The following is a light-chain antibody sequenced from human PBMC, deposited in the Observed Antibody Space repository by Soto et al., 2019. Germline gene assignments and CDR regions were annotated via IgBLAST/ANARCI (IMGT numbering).Light chain of an antibody. CDR2: DNN. Sequence: QSALTQSPSLSAAPGQKVTISCSGGSPNIGNNYVSWYQQLPGTAPKLLIYDNNKRPSGIPDRFSGSKSGTSGTLDITGLQTGDEADYYCATWDGSLPGEVFGGGTKLTVL. J-gene: IGLJ2*01. CDR3: ATWDGSLPGEV. CDR1: SPNIGNNY. V-gene: IGLV1-51*01.